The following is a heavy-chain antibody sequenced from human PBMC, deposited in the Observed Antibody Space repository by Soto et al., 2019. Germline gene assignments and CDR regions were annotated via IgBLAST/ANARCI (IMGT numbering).Heavy chain of an antibody. V-gene: IGHV5-51*01. CDR1: GYSFTSYW. D-gene: IGHD6-19*01. CDR2: IYPGDSDT. Sequence: LGESLKISCKGSGYSFTSYWIGWVRQMPGKGLEWMGIIYPGDSDTRYSPSFQGQVTISADKSISTAYLQWSSLKASDTAMYYCARRIAVAGIMGAFDIWGQGTMVTVSS. J-gene: IGHJ3*02. CDR3: ARRIAVAGIMGAFDI.